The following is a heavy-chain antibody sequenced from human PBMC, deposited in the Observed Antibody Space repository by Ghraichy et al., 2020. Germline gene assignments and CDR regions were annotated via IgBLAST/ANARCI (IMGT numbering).Heavy chain of an antibody. CDR1: GYSISSGYY. V-gene: IGHV4-38-2*02. CDR3: ARHIRGWYFYYGMDV. Sequence: EYLNISCTVSGYSISSGYYWGWIRQPPGKGLEWIGSIYHSGSTYYNPSLKSRVTISVDTSKNQFSLKLSSVTAADTAVYYCARHIRGWYFYYGMDVWGQGTTVTVSS. CDR2: IYHSGST. J-gene: IGHJ6*02. D-gene: IGHD6-19*01.